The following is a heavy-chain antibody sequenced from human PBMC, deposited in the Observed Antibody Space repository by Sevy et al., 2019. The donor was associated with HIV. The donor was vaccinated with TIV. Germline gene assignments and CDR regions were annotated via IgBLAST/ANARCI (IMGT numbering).Heavy chain of an antibody. V-gene: IGHV1-69*13. CDR2: IIPIFGTA. CDR3: ARDDRQYAFDI. D-gene: IGHD3-22*01. J-gene: IGHJ3*02. CDR1: GGTFSSYA. Sequence: ASVKVSCKASGGTFSSYAISWVRQAPGQGLEWMGGIIPIFGTANYSQKLQGRVTITADESTSTAYTELSSLRSEDTAVYYCARDDRQYAFDIWGQGTMVTVSS.